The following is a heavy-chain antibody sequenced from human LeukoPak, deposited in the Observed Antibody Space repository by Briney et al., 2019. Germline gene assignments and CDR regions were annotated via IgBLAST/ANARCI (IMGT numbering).Heavy chain of an antibody. Sequence: GGSLRLSCAASGFSFRDAWMSWVRQAPGKGLEWVGLIKSKTDGGTTDYAAPVKGRFTISRDDSKNTLFLQVRSLKSEDTAVYYCSSHGLWDYYFDDWGQGTLVTVSS. J-gene: IGHJ4*02. CDR2: IKSKTDGGTT. D-gene: IGHD3-16*01. CDR3: SSHGLWDYYFDD. CDR1: GFSFRDAW. V-gene: IGHV3-15*01.